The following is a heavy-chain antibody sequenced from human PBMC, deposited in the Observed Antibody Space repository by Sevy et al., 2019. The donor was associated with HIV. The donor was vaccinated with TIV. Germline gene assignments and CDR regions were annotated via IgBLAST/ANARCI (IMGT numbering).Heavy chain of an antibody. Sequence: GGSLRLSCAASGFNFSIYGMHWVRQAPGKGLEWVALIWCDGSNKYYADSVKGRFTISRDNSKNTLFLQMNSLRAEDTAVYYCARGRDYGNFDYWGQGTLVTVSS. CDR3: ARGRDYGNFDY. CDR2: IWCDGSNK. V-gene: IGHV3-33*01. CDR1: GFNFSIYG. J-gene: IGHJ4*02. D-gene: IGHD4-17*01.